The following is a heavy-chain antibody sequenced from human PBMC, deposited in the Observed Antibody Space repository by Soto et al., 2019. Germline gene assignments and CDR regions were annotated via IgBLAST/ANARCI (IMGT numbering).Heavy chain of an antibody. J-gene: IGHJ4*01. V-gene: IGHV3-66*04. CDR1: GFTVSSDY. Sequence: PGGSLRLSCAALGFTVSSDYMSWVRQAPGKGLEWVSVIYSGGRTYYADSVKGRFTISRDNSKNTLYLQMNSLRVEDMAVYYFARPEGFCSRSDMDYYSAQGTLVIGSS. CDR3: ARPEGFCSRSDMDYY. CDR2: IYSGGRT. D-gene: IGHD2-15*01.